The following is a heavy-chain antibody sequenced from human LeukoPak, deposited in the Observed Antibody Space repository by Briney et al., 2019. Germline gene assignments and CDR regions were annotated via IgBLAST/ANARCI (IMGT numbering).Heavy chain of an antibody. D-gene: IGHD2-2*01. J-gene: IGHJ5*02. CDR3: TRGAEDIVVVHWFDP. CDR2: IRSKAYGGTT. CDR1: GFTFGDYA. V-gene: IGHV3-49*03. Sequence: PGGSLRLSCTASGFTFGDYAMSWFRQAPGKGLEWVGFIRSKAYGGTTEYAASVKGRFTISRDDSKSIAYLQMNSLKTEDTAVYYCTRGAEDIVVVHWFDPWGQETLVTVSS.